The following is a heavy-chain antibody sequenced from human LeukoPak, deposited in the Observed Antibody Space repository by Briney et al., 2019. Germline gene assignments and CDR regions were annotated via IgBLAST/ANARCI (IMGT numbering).Heavy chain of an antibody. CDR1: GFTFSAYA. CDR3: ANEWLHVSGSYKANN. CDR2: ISGTGGTT. Sequence: PGGSLRLSCAASGFTFSAYAMTWVRQAPGKGLEWVSTISGTGGTTYYADSVKGRFTVSRDNSKNTLYLQMSSLRTEDTAVYYCANEWLHVSGSYKANNWGQGTLVTVSS. J-gene: IGHJ4*02. V-gene: IGHV3-23*01. D-gene: IGHD3-10*01.